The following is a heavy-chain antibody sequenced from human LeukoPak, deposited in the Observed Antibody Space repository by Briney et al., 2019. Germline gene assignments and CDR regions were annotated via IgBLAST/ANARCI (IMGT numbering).Heavy chain of an antibody. CDR2: ISYDGSNK. CDR1: GFTFSNCG. D-gene: IGHD7-27*01. V-gene: IGHV3-30*18. CDR3: AKERLGYYGMDV. Sequence: GGSLRLSCAASGFTFSNCGMHWVRQGPGKGLEWVAVISYDGSNKYYAGSVKGRFTISRDNSKNTLYLQMNSLRPEDTAVYYCAKERLGYYGMDVWGQGTTVTVSS. J-gene: IGHJ6*02.